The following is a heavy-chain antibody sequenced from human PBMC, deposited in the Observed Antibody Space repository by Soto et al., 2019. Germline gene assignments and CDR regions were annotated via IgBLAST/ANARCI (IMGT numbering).Heavy chain of an antibody. D-gene: IGHD2-2*01. CDR2: IIGDGSTT. CDR1: GFTFNNYA. J-gene: IGHJ4*02. V-gene: IGHV3-23*01. Sequence: DVQVLESGGGLVQPGGSLRLSCAASGFTFNNYAMNWVLRAPGKGLEWVSGIIGDGSTTYYADSVKGRFTISRDNSKNTLFLQMNSLRAEDTAVYYCARGKGLTVSSTNYWGQGALVTVSS. CDR3: ARGKGLTVSSTNY.